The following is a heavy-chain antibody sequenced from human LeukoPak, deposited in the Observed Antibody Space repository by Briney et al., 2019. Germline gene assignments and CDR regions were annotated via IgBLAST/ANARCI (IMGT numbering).Heavy chain of an antibody. CDR3: ARDPDTVRGANFHS. CDR2: IKQDGSQK. Sequence: GGPLRLSCAASGFTFSSYWMSWVRQAPGKGLEWVANIKQDGSQKTYVDSVKGRFTISRDNAKNSLYLQMSSLRVEDTAVYYCARDPDTVRGANFHSWGQGTLVTVSS. J-gene: IGHJ4*02. CDR1: GFTFSSYW. D-gene: IGHD3-10*01. V-gene: IGHV3-7*03.